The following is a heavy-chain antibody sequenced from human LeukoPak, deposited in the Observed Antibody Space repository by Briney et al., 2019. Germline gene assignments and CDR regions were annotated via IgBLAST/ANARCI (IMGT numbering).Heavy chain of an antibody. CDR1: GGTFSSYA. CDR3: ATPTNYYDSSGYYSFDY. J-gene: IGHJ4*02. CDR2: IIPISGTA. Sequence: SVKVSCKASGGTFSSYAISWVRQAPGKGLEWMGGIIPISGTANYAQKFQGRVTITADESTSTAYMELSSLRSEDTAVYYCATPTNYYDSSGYYSFDYWGQGTLVTVSS. V-gene: IGHV1-69*13. D-gene: IGHD3-22*01.